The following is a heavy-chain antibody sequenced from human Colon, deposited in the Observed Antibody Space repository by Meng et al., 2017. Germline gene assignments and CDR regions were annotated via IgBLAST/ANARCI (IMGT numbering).Heavy chain of an antibody. CDR2: ISSSSSYI. J-gene: IGHJ4*02. V-gene: IGHV3-21*01. Sequence: EVQLVESGGGLVKPGGSLRLSCAASGFTFSSYSMNWVRQAPGKGLEWVSSISSSSSYIYYADSVKGRFTISRDNAKNSLYLQMNSLRAEDTAVYYCARDLVVAGTLPDYWGQGTLVTVSS. CDR1: GFTFSSYS. CDR3: ARDLVVAGTLPDY. D-gene: IGHD6-19*01.